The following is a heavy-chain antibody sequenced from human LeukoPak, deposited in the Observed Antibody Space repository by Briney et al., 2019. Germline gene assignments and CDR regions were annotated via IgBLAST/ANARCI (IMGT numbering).Heavy chain of an antibody. D-gene: IGHD3-10*01. CDR1: GGSISGSSYF. V-gene: IGHV4-39*01. CDR2: IYYSGNT. CDR3: ARLKEGIDY. Sequence: SETLSLACAVSGGSISGSSYFWGWIRQPPGKGLEWIGSIYYSGNTYYNPSLKSRVTISVDTSKNQFSLKLSSVTAADTAVYYCARLKEGIDYWGQGTLVTVSS. J-gene: IGHJ4*02.